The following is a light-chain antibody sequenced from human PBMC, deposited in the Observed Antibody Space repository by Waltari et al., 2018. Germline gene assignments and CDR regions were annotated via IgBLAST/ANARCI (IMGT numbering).Light chain of an antibody. J-gene: IGLJ2*01. CDR2: GAT. CDR3: SSCSGVGGPHVL. CDR1: SIYLGGYND. V-gene: IGLV2-8*01. Sequence: QSALTQPPSASGSPGQSVTISCPGTSIYLGGYNDVSRYQQHPGKVPRLIIHGATERPAGVPERFSASKSGNTAALTVSGLQAEDEADYYCSSCSGVGGPHVLFGGGTKLTVL.